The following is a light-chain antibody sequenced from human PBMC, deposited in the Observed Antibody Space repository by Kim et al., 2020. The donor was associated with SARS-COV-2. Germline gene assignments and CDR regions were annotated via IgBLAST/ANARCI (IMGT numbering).Light chain of an antibody. V-gene: IGLV3-1*01. CDR1: KLGDKY. Sequence: VPPGQPASITCSGDKLGDKYACWYQQKPGQSPVVVIHQDSKRPSGIPERFSGSNSGNTATLTISGTQAMDEADYYCQAWDSSTVVFGGGTQLTVL. J-gene: IGLJ2*01. CDR3: QAWDSSTVV. CDR2: QDS.